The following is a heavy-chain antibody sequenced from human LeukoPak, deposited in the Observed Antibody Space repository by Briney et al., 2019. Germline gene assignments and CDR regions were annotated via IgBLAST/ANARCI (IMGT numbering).Heavy chain of an antibody. CDR3: ARDSCSGGSCYSGVDV. CDR2: ISYDGSNK. CDR1: GFTFSNYA. D-gene: IGHD2-15*01. J-gene: IGHJ6*02. Sequence: GGSLRLSCAASGFTFSNYAMHWVRQAPGKGLEWVAVISYDGSNKYYADSVEGRFTISRDNSKNTLYLQMNSLRAEDTAVYCCARDSCSGGSCYSGVDVWGQGTTVTVSS. V-gene: IGHV3-30*04.